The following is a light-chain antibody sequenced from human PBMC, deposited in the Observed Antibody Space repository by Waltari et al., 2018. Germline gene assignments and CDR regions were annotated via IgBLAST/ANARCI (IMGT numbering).Light chain of an antibody. CDR3: QQYSSSPLT. CDR2: GAS. CDR1: QSVNNY. V-gene: IGKV3-20*01. J-gene: IGKJ3*01. Sequence: EIVLTQSPGTLSLSPGERATLSCRASQSVNNYLAWFQQKPGQAPRLLIHGASSRATGIPDRISGSWSGTDFTLTSSGLEPQDFAVYYCQQYSSSPLTFGPGTKVDIK.